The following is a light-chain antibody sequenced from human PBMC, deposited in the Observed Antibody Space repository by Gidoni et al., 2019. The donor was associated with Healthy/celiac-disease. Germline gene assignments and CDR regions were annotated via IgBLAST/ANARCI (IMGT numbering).Light chain of an antibody. J-gene: IGLJ2*01. CDR1: SSDVGSYNL. CDR2: EGS. Sequence: QSALTQPASVPGSPGQSITISCTGTSSDVGSYNLVSWYQQHPGKAPKLMIYEGSKRPSGVSNRFSGSKSGNTASLTISVLQAEDEADYYCCSYAGSSTLVFGGGTKLTVL. V-gene: IGLV2-23*01. CDR3: CSYAGSSTLV.